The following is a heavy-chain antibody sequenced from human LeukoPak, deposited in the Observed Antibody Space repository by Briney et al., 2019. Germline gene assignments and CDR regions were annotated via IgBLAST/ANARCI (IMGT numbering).Heavy chain of an antibody. CDR1: GASTSSYY. J-gene: IGHJ4*02. Sequence: PSETLSLTCTVSGASTSSYYWSWIRQPPGKGLEWIGYIFYSGSTNYNPSLKSRVTISVDTSKNQFSLKLSSVTAADTAVYYCARDTYDSSGYSFDYWGQGTLVTVSS. V-gene: IGHV4-59*01. D-gene: IGHD3-22*01. CDR3: ARDTYDSSGYSFDY. CDR2: IFYSGST.